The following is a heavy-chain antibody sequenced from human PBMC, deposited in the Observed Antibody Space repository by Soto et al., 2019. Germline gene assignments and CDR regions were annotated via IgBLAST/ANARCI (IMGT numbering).Heavy chain of an antibody. D-gene: IGHD2-2*01. CDR3: ARDHDSYAAKKFDY. V-gene: IGHV1-2*02. CDR2: INPNSGGT. J-gene: IGHJ4*02. CDR1: GYTFTGYY. Sequence: ASVKVSCKASGYTFTGYYMHWVRQAPGQGLEWMGWINPNSGGTNYAQKFQGRVTMTRDTSISTAYTELSSLRSEDTAVYYCARDHDSYAAKKFDYWGQGTLVTVSS.